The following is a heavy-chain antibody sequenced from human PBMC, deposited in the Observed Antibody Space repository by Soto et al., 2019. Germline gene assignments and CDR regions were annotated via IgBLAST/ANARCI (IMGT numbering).Heavy chain of an antibody. D-gene: IGHD2-8*01. CDR1: GGTFSSYA. V-gene: IGHV1-69*13. Sequence: SVKVSCKASGGTFSSYAISWVRQAPGQGLEWMGGIIPIFGTANYAQKFQGRVTITADESTSTAYMELSSLRSEDTAVYYCARGGVLMVYALDYWGQGTLVTVSS. CDR3: ARGGVLMVYALDY. CDR2: IIPIFGTA. J-gene: IGHJ4*02.